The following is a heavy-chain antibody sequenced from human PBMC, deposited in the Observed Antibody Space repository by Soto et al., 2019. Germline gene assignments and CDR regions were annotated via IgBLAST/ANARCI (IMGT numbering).Heavy chain of an antibody. CDR3: ARARLDTPALDY. CDR2: ISYDGSNK. CDR1: GFTFSIYA. D-gene: IGHD2-2*01. V-gene: IGHV3-30-3*01. Sequence: QVQLVESGGGVVQPGRSLRLSCAASGFTFSIYAMHWVRQAPGKGLEWVAVISYDGSNKYYADSVKSRFTISRDNSKNTRYLQMNSLRTEDTAVYYCARARLDTPALDYWGQGTLVTVSS. J-gene: IGHJ4*02.